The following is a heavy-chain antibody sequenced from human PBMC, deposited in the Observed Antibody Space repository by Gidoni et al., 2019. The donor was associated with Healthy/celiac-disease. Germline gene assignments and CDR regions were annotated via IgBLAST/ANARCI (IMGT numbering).Heavy chain of an antibody. CDR3: AKDRGGDSSGTDY. Sequence: EVQLLESGGGLVQPGGSLRLSCAASGFTVSSYAMSWVRQAPGKGLEWGSAISGSGGSTYYADSVKGRFTISRDNSKNTLYLQMNSLRAEDTAVYYCAKDRGGDSSGTDYWGQGTLVTVSS. J-gene: IGHJ4*02. CDR1: GFTVSSYA. D-gene: IGHD3-22*01. CDR2: ISGSGGST. V-gene: IGHV3-23*01.